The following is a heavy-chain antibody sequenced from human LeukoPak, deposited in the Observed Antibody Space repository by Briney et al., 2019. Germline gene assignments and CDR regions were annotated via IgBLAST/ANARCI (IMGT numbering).Heavy chain of an antibody. CDR3: AREGEGGFDS. CDR1: GFTFSSYW. V-gene: IGHV3-7*01. J-gene: IGHJ4*02. CDR2: IKQDGSEK. Sequence: GGSLRLSCVASGFTFSSYWMSWVRQAPGKGLEWVANIKQDGSEKSYVDSVKGRIAISRDNAENSLYLQMNSLRAEDMAVYYCAREGEGGFDSWGQGTLVTVSS. D-gene: IGHD3-16*01.